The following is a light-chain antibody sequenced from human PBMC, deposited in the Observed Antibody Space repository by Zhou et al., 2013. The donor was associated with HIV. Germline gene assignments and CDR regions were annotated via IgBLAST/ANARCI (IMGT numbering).Light chain of an antibody. J-gene: IGKJ4*01. CDR1: QDINTY. V-gene: IGKV1-33*01. CDR2: GAY. Sequence: DIKMTQSPSSLSASVGDRVTITCQASQDINTYLDWYHQKPGKAPKLLIYGAYNLETGAPSRFSGRGTGTNFTFAISRLQTEDTGTYYCLHYADVPXTFGGGTKVE. CDR3: LHYADVPXT.